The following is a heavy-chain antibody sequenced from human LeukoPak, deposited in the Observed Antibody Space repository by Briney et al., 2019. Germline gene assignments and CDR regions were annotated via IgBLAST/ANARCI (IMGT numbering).Heavy chain of an antibody. CDR2: MQPGDSNT. CDR3: VRQEGSASWGYYGVDV. Sequence: GESLKISCKGAGYPFTNYWIGWVRQMPGKGLEWMGIMQPGDSNTRYSPSFQGQVTISVDKSISTAYLQWGSLKASDTAMYYCVRQEGSASWGYYGVDVWGQGTTVTVSS. D-gene: IGHD2-2*01. CDR1: GYPFTNYW. V-gene: IGHV5-51*01. J-gene: IGHJ6*02.